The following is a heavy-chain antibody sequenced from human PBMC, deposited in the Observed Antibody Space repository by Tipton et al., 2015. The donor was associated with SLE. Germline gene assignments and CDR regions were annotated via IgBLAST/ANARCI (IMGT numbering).Heavy chain of an antibody. J-gene: IGHJ6*02. V-gene: IGHV4-38-2*02. D-gene: IGHD5-18*01. CDR1: GYSISIGYH. Sequence: TLSLTCTVSGYSISIGYHWGWIRQSPGKGLEWIGSTYHSGTTYYNPSLKSRVTIPVDTSKNQFSLKLRSVTAADTAVYYCARISVDTTMAQRVDYGMDVWGQGTTVTVSS. CDR2: TYHSGTT. CDR3: ARISVDTTMAQRVDYGMDV.